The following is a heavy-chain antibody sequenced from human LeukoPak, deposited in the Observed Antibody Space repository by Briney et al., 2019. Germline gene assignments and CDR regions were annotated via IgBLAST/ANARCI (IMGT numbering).Heavy chain of an antibody. CDR2: ISSYNGGA. CDR1: GYTFTTYG. J-gene: IGHJ4*02. CDR3: ARQKKQTTAIDY. Sequence: ASVKVSCKASGYTFTTYGFSWVRQAPGQGLEWMGWISSYNGGADYAQKLQGRVTMTTDTSTSTTYMELRSQRSDDTAVYYCARQKKQTTAIDYWGQGTLVTVSS. V-gene: IGHV1-18*01. D-gene: IGHD4-17*01.